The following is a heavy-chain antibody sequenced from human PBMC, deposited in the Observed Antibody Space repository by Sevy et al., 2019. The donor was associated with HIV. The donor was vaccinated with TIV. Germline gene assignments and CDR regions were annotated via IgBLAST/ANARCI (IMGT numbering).Heavy chain of an antibody. Sequence: GGSLRLSCAASGFTFSSYGMHWVRQAPGKGLEWVAVIWYDGSNKYYTDSVKGRFTISRDNSKNMVYLKMNSLRAEDTAMYYCAGDKLLPVMVTMVRGALSYYFDYWGQGTLVTVSS. CDR3: AGDKLLPVMVTMVRGALSYYFDY. CDR2: IWYDGSNK. V-gene: IGHV3-33*01. CDR1: GFTFSSYG. D-gene: IGHD3-10*01. J-gene: IGHJ4*02.